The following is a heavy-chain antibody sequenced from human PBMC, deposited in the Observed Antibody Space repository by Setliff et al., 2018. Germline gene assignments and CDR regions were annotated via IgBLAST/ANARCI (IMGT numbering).Heavy chain of an antibody. Sequence: SETLSLTCTVSSGSISSDNYYWGWIRQPPGKGLEWIGTLSYNGNAYYTPSLKSRVTISIDTSKNQFSLKLSSVTAADTAVYYCARHTIAMSTIISYFDCWGQGTLVTVSS. CDR3: ARHTIAMSTIISYFDC. D-gene: IGHD3-10*01. CDR2: LSYNGNA. V-gene: IGHV4-39*01. J-gene: IGHJ4*02. CDR1: SGSISSDNYY.